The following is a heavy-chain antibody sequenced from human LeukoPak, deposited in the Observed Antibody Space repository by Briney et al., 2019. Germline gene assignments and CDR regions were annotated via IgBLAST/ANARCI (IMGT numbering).Heavy chain of an antibody. V-gene: IGHV3-21*01. Sequence: PGGSLRLSCAASGFTFSTYSMNWVRQAPGKGLEWVSSISSSGSYIYYADSVKGRFTISRDNAKNSLYLQMNSLRDADTAVYYCARNQGYGSGNYDHWGQGTLVTVSS. CDR2: ISSSGSYI. CDR3: ARNQGYGSGNYDH. D-gene: IGHD3-10*01. J-gene: IGHJ4*02. CDR1: GFTFSTYS.